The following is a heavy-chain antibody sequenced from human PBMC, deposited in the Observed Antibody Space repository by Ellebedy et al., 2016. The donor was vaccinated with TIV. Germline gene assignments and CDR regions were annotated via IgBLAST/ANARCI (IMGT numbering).Heavy chain of an antibody. CDR1: GYTFTSYG. Sequence: AASVKVSCKASGYTFTSYGISWVRQAPGQGLEWMGGIIPIFGTANYAQKFQGRVTITADESTSTAYMELSSLRSEDTAVYYCAREGTMVRGEAYYYGMDVWGQGTTVTVSS. CDR2: IIPIFGTA. D-gene: IGHD3-10*01. CDR3: AREGTMVRGEAYYYGMDV. J-gene: IGHJ6*02. V-gene: IGHV1-69*13.